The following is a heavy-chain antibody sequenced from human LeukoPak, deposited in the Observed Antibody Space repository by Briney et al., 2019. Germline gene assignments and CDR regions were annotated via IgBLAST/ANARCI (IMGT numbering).Heavy chain of an antibody. Sequence: SGTLSLTCAVSGGSITNDNWWSWVRQPPGKGLEWIGEIYHSGSTNYNPSLKSRVTISVDKSKNQFSLRLSSVTAADTAVYYCARIRDGDYIGVRFDPWGQGTLVTVSS. V-gene: IGHV4-4*02. J-gene: IGHJ5*02. D-gene: IGHD4-17*01. CDR2: IYHSGST. CDR1: GGSITNDNW. CDR3: ARIRDGDYIGVRFDP.